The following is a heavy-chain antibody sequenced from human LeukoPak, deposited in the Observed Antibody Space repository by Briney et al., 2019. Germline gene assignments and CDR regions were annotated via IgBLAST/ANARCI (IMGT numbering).Heavy chain of an antibody. Sequence: GGSLRLSCAASGFSFSSYAMSWVRLAPGRGLEWVSGIIASGAGMSSADSVKGRFTISRDNSKNTLYLQMNSLRAEDTAVYYCANWGNYRDTWVDYWGQGTMVTVSS. CDR1: GFSFSSYA. CDR2: IIASGAGM. V-gene: IGHV3-23*01. CDR3: ANWGNYRDTWVDY. J-gene: IGHJ4*02. D-gene: IGHD3-16*02.